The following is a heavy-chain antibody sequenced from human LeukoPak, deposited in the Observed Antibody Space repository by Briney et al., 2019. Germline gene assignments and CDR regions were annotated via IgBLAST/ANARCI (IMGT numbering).Heavy chain of an antibody. V-gene: IGHV4-4*02. CDR2: INHSGST. D-gene: IGHD3-3*01. CDR1: GGSISSGNW. CDR3: ARGFLYYDFWSGYRSYNWFDP. J-gene: IGHJ5*02. Sequence: SETLSLTCAVSGGSISSGNWWSWVRQPPGKGLEWIGEINHSGSTNYNPSLKSRVTISVDTSKNQFSLKLSSVTAADTAVYYCARGFLYYDFWSGYRSYNWFDPWGQGTLVTVSS.